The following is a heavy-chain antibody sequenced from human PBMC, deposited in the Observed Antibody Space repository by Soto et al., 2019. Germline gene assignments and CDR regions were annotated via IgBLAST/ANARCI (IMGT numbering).Heavy chain of an antibody. V-gene: IGHV1-69*13. Sequence: SVKVSCKASGGTFSSYAISWVRQAPGQGLEWMGGIIPIFGTTRHAQKFQGRVTSSADESTSTVHMELSRLTSGDTALYFCARSHYYDSSGYYYFDYWGQGTPVTVSS. CDR2: IIPIFGTT. CDR3: ARSHYYDSSGYYYFDY. J-gene: IGHJ4*02. CDR1: GGTFSSYA. D-gene: IGHD3-22*01.